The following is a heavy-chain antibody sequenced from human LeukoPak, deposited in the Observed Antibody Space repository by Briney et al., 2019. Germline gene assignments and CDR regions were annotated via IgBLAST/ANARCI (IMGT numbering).Heavy chain of an antibody. Sequence: AGGPLRLSCAASGFTFSIYWMSWVRQAPGKGLEWVANIKQDGSEKYYVDSVKGRFTISRDNAKNSLYLQMNSLRAEDTAVYYCARAETTAAPNYYYYYYMDVWGKGTTVTVSS. D-gene: IGHD4-17*01. J-gene: IGHJ6*03. CDR1: GFTFSIYW. V-gene: IGHV3-7*01. CDR3: ARAETTAAPNYYYYYYMDV. CDR2: IKQDGSEK.